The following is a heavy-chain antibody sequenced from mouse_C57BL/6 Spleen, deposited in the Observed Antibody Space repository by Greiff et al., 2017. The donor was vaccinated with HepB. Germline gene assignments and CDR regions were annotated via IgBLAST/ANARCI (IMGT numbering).Heavy chain of an antibody. CDR1: GYTFTSYW. CDR3: ARPPGGSSSYAMDY. V-gene: IGHV1-69*01. CDR2: IDPSDSYT. J-gene: IGHJ4*01. D-gene: IGHD1-1*01. Sequence: QVHVKQPGAELVMPGASVKLSCKASGYTFTSYWMHWVKQRPGQGLEWIGEIDPSDSYTNYNQKFKGKSTLTVDKSSSTAYMQLSSLTSEDSAVYYCARPPGGSSSYAMDYWGQGTSVTVSS.